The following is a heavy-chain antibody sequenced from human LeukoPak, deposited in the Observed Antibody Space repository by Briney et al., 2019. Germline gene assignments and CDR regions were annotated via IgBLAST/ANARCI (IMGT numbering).Heavy chain of an antibody. CDR2: IYYSGST. D-gene: IGHD6-13*01. Sequence: PSQTLSLTCTVSGGSISSGGYYWSWIRQHPGKGLEWIGYIYYSGSTYYHPSLKSRVTISVDTSKNQFSLKLSSVTAADTAVYYCARQEQQGVYYYYMDVWGKGTTVTVSS. CDR1: GGSISSGGYY. V-gene: IGHV4-31*03. CDR3: ARQEQQGVYYYYMDV. J-gene: IGHJ6*03.